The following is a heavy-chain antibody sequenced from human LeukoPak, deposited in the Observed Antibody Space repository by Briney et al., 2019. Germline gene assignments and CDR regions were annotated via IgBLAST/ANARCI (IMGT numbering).Heavy chain of an antibody. D-gene: IGHD6-19*01. CDR1: GFTFSSYA. J-gene: IGHJ4*02. V-gene: IGHV3-23*01. CDR2: ISGSGGST. CDR3: AKGQWLVEGFDY. Sequence: GGSLGLSCAASGFTFSSYAMSWVRQAPGKGLEWVSAISGSGGSTYYADSVKGRFTISRDNSKNTLYLQMNSLRAEDTAVYYCAKGQWLVEGFDYWGQGTLVTVSS.